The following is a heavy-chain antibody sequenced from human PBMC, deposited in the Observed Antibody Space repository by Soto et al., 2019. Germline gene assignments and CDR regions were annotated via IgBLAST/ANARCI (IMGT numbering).Heavy chain of an antibody. CDR1: GYTLTSYY. CDR3: ARGRSYGFPFDY. J-gene: IGHJ4*02. V-gene: IGHV1-8*02. D-gene: IGHD5-18*01. Sequence: GASVKVSCKESGYTLTSYYMHWVRQAPGQGLEWMGRINPNSGNTSYAQKFKGRVTMTRNTSISTAYMELSSLRSEDTAVYYCARGRSYGFPFDYWGQGTPVTVSS. CDR2: INPNSGNT.